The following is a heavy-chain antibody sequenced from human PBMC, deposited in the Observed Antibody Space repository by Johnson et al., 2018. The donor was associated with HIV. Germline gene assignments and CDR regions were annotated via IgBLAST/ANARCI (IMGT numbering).Heavy chain of an antibody. CDR2: INNDGSAT. CDR3: VSGGAVAPSSGFDI. D-gene: IGHD2-15*01. Sequence: VQLVESGGGLVQPGGSLRLSCAASGFTFTNYWIYWVRQAPGKGLVFVSRINNDGSATTYADSVKGRSTISSDNATNSLFLQMNIVRDDDTAVYYCVSGGAVAPSSGFDIWGQGTKVTVSS. CDR1: GFTFTNYW. J-gene: IGHJ3*02. V-gene: IGHV3-74*02.